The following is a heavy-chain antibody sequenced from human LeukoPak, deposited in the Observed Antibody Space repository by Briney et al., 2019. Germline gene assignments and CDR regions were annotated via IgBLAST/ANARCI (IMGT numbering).Heavy chain of an antibody. CDR1: GGTFSSYA. V-gene: IGHV1-69*06. CDR2: IIPIFGTA. D-gene: IGHD4-17*01. Sequence: SVKVSCKASGGTFSSYAISWVRQAPGQGLEWMGGIIPIFGTANYAQKFQGRVTITADKSTSTAYMELSSLRSEDTAVYYRARDADGDYGAFDIWGQGTMVTVSS. J-gene: IGHJ3*02. CDR3: ARDADGDYGAFDI.